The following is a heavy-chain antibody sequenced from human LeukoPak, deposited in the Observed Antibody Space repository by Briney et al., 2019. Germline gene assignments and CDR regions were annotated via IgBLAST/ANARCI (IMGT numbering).Heavy chain of an antibody. J-gene: IGHJ4*02. D-gene: IGHD3-22*01. Sequence: GESLKISSXGSGYSFTSYWIGWVRQMPGKGLEWMGIIYPGDSDTRYSPSFQGQVTISADKSISTAYLQWRRLKASDTAMYYCARSITMIVGDWGQGTLVTVSS. CDR2: IYPGDSDT. CDR1: GYSFTSYW. CDR3: ARSITMIVGD. V-gene: IGHV5-51*01.